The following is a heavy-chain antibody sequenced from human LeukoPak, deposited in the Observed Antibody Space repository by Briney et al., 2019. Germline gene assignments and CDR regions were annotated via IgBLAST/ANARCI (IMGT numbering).Heavy chain of an antibody. CDR3: AREYGSGSYSYNWFDP. CDR2: IIPIFGTA. J-gene: IGHJ5*02. Sequence: SVKVSCKASGGTFSSYAISWVRQAPGQGLEWMGGIIPIFGTANYAQKFQGRVTITADESTSTAYMELSSLRSEDTAVYYCAREYGSGSYSYNWFDPWAREPWSPSPQ. D-gene: IGHD3-10*01. CDR1: GGTFSSYA. V-gene: IGHV1-69*13.